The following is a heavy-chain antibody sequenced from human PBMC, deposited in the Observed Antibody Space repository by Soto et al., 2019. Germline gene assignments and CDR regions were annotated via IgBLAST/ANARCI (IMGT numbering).Heavy chain of an antibody. CDR2: ILRTGTST. Sequence: GGSLRLSCAASGFTFTNYSMTWVRQAPGKGLEWVSSILRTGTSTYYANSVKGRFTISRDNSNNTLYLQMTSLRAEDTALYYYAKEFGDFWSPADYWGQGTLVTVSS. CDR1: GFTFTNYS. D-gene: IGHD3-3*01. J-gene: IGHJ4*02. CDR3: AKEFGDFWSPADY. V-gene: IGHV3-23*01.